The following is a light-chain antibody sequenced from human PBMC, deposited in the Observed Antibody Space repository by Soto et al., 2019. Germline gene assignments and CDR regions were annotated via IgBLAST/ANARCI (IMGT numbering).Light chain of an antibody. V-gene: IGKV3-11*01. Sequence: EIVLTQSPATVSLSPGERVTLSCRASQYVNIYLAWYQQKPGQAPRLLIYDASNRAADIPARFSGSGYGTYFTLTISSLQSEDFAVYYCQQYNIWRSITFGQGTRLEN. CDR3: QQYNIWRSIT. CDR2: DAS. J-gene: IGKJ5*01. CDR1: QYVNIY.